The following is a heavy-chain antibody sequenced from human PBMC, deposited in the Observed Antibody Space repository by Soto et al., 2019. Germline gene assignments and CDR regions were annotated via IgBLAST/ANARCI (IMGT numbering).Heavy chain of an antibody. Sequence: ETLSLTCTVSGGSISSSSYYWGWIRQPPGKGLEWIGSIYYSGSTYYNPSLKSRVTISVDTSKNQFSLKLSSVTAADTAVYYCARQVVVVVAATNSVGDYWGQGTLVTVSS. J-gene: IGHJ4*02. CDR2: IYYSGST. CDR1: GGSISSSSYY. V-gene: IGHV4-39*01. D-gene: IGHD2-15*01. CDR3: ARQVVVVVAATNSVGDY.